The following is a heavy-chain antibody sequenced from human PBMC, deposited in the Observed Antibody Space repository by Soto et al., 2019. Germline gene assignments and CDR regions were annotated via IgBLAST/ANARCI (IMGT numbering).Heavy chain of an antibody. CDR3: THKGGRGAGMDV. CDR2: IYCDVDE. Sequence: QITVKESGPSLVKPTQTLTLTCTFSGFSLSNSGVGVAWIRQPPGKALEWLAFIYCDVDERYRPSLRSRLTITNDTVKNQMVLTMTNVDPVDTATYFCTHKGGRGAGMDVWGQGTTVTVSS. D-gene: IGHD2-15*01. V-gene: IGHV2-5*02. J-gene: IGHJ6*02. CDR1: GFSLSNSGVG.